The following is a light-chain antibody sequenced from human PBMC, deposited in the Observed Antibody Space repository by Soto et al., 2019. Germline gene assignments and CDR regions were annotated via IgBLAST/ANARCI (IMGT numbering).Light chain of an antibody. CDR2: RNN. V-gene: IGLV1-47*01. Sequence: QSVLTQPPSASGTPGQRVTISCSGSSSNIGINYVYWYQQLPGTAPKLLIYRNNQRPSGVPDRFSGSKSGTSASLAISGLRSEHEADYYCAAWDDSLSSPVFGGGTKLTVL. CDR3: AAWDDSLSSPV. J-gene: IGLJ3*02. CDR1: SSNIGINY.